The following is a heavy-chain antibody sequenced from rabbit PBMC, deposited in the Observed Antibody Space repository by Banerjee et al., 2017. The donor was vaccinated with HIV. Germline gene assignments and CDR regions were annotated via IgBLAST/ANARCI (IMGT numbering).Heavy chain of an antibody. J-gene: IGHJ6*01. V-gene: IGHV1S40*01. Sequence: QSLEESGGDLVKPGASLTLTCTASGFSFSSSYYMCWVRQAPGKGLEWIACIYAGSSDNSYYASWAKGRFTISRTSSTTVTLQVTSLTAADTATYFCARDGVGYTFDLELWGPGTLVPS. D-gene: IGHD3-1*01. CDR3: ARDGVGYTFDLEL. CDR2: IYAGSSDNS. CDR1: GFSFSSSYY.